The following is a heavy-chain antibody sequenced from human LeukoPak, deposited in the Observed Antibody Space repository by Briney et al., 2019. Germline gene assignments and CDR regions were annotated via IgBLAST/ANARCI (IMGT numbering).Heavy chain of an antibody. CDR3: ARDRPFEIVAHDAFDI. Sequence: GASVKVSCKASGYTFTSYGISWVRQAPGQGLEWMGWISAYNSNTSYVQKLQGRVTMTTDTSTSTAYMELRSLTSDDTAVYYCARDRPFEIVAHDAFDIWGQGTMVTVSA. D-gene: IGHD5-12*01. CDR2: ISAYNSNT. CDR1: GYTFTSYG. V-gene: IGHV1-18*01. J-gene: IGHJ3*02.